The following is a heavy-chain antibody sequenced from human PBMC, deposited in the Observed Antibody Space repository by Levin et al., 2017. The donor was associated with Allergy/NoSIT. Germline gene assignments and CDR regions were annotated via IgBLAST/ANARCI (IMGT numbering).Heavy chain of an antibody. D-gene: IGHD1-26*01. CDR1: GYSIGSVSY. CDR3: ARDHGGSYFSAFDI. V-gene: IGHV4-38-2*02. Sequence: SETLSLTCAVSGYSIGSVSYWGWIRQPPGKGLEWIGSISHTGSTYYNPSLKSRVTISVDTSKNQFSLKLSSVTAADTAVYYCARDHGGSYFSAFDIWGQGTMVTVSS. J-gene: IGHJ3*02. CDR2: ISHTGST.